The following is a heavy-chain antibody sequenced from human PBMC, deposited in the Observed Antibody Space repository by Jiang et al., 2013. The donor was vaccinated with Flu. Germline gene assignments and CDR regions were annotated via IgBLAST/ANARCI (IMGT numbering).Heavy chain of an antibody. D-gene: IGHD3-3*01. CDR2: TYYRSKWYN. J-gene: IGHJ5*02. CDR3: ASVYDFWSGGAYP. Sequence: QTLSLTCAISGDSVSSNSAAWNWIRQSPSRGPEWLGRTYYRSKWYNDYAVSVKSRITINPDTSKNQFSLQLNSVTPEDTAVYYCASVYDFWSGGAYPWGQGTLVTVSS. CDR1: GDSVSSNSAA. V-gene: IGHV6-1*01.